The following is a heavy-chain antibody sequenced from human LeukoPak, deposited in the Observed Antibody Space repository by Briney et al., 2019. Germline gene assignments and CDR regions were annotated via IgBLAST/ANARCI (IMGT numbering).Heavy chain of an antibody. D-gene: IGHD3-22*01. V-gene: IGHV1-2*02. CDR3: ARGGDYYDSSGYFYY. Sequence: ASVKVSCKASGYTFTGYYMHWVRQAPGQGLEWMGWINPNSGGTNYAQKFQGRVTMTRDTSISTAYMELSRLRSDDTAVYYCARGGDYYDSSGYFYYWGQGTLVTVSS. CDR2: INPNSGGT. J-gene: IGHJ4*02. CDR1: GYTFTGYY.